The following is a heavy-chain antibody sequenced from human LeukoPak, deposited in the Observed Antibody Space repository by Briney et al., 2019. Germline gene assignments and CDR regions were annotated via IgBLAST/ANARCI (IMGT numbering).Heavy chain of an antibody. Sequence: GESLKISCKASGYSFTSYWIGWVRQMPGKGLEWMGIIYPGDSDTRYSPSFQGQVTISADKSISTAYLQWSSLKASDTAMYYCARLGGFGIAARPWWFDPWGQGTLVTVSS. CDR3: ARLGGFGIAARPWWFDP. J-gene: IGHJ5*02. V-gene: IGHV5-51*01. CDR2: IYPGDSDT. CDR1: GYSFTSYW. D-gene: IGHD6-6*01.